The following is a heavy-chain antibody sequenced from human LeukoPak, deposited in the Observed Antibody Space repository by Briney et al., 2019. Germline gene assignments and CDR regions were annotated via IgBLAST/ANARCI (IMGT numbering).Heavy chain of an antibody. J-gene: IGHJ4*02. Sequence: SETLSLTCSVSGGSISSSSSYWGWIRQPPGKGLEWIGSIYYSGSSFDNPALKSRVTISVDTSKNQFSLKLSSVTAADTAVYYCARRRGWLQFGYYFDYWGQGTLVTVSS. D-gene: IGHD5-24*01. CDR3: ARRRGWLQFGYYFDY. CDR1: GGSISSSSSY. V-gene: IGHV4-39*01. CDR2: IYYSGSS.